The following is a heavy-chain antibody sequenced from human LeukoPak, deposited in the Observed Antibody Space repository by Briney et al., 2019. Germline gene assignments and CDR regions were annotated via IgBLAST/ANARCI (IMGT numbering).Heavy chain of an antibody. CDR1: GFTFSSYA. J-gene: IGHJ4*02. D-gene: IGHD3-22*01. V-gene: IGHV3-23*01. Sequence: QPGGSLRLSCATSGFTFSSYAMNWVCQAPGKGLEWVSAISGSGGSTYYADSVKGRFTISRDNSKNTLYLQMNSLRAEDTAVYYCAKVMNYYDTSGYYGPFDYWGQGTLVTVSS. CDR2: ISGSGGST. CDR3: AKVMNYYDTSGYYGPFDY.